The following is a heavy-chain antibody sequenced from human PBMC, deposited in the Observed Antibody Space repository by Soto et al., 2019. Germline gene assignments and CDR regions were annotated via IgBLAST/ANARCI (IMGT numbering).Heavy chain of an antibody. Sequence: PGGSLRLSCAASGFTFSSVWMSWVRQAPGKRLEWVANIRGDGSAKNYLDSAKGRFTISRDNAKNSLYLQMSSLTAEDTAVYYCVRDGCDSNSCYIYGMDVWRQGTTVTVSS. V-gene: IGHV3-7*03. CDR3: VRDGCDSNSCYIYGMDV. CDR2: IRGDGSAK. CDR1: GFTFSSVW. D-gene: IGHD2-2*02. J-gene: IGHJ6*02.